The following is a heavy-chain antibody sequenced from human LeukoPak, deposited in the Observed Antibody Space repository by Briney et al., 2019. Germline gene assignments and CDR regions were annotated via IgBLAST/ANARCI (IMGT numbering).Heavy chain of an antibody. Sequence: GGSLRLSCAATGLTVSTNYMSWVRQAPGKGLEWVSYISGAGSTIYYADSVKGRFTISRDNAKNSLYLQMNSLRAEDTAVYYCASNDYYDSSGYYYNWFDPWGQGTLVTVSS. J-gene: IGHJ5*02. D-gene: IGHD3-22*01. CDR1: GLTVSTNY. CDR2: ISGAGSTI. V-gene: IGHV3-11*04. CDR3: ASNDYYDSSGYYYNWFDP.